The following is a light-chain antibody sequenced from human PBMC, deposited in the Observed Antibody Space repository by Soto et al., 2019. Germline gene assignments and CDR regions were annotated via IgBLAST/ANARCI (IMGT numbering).Light chain of an antibody. V-gene: IGKV3-11*01. CDR3: QHRSDWPIT. Sequence: EIVMTQSPATLSVSPGERATLSCRASHSVGSNLAWYQHKPGQAPRLLIYDAFNRAAGIPARFSGSGSGTDFTLTISSLEPEDFAIYYCQHRSDWPITFGQGTRLEIK. CDR1: HSVGSN. CDR2: DAF. J-gene: IGKJ5*01.